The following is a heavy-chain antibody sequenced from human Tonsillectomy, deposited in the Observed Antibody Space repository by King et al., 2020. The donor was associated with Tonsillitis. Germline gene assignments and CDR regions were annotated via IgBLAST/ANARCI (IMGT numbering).Heavy chain of an antibody. CDR1: GFTFSSFA. CDR2: VYRGGGTT. J-gene: IGHJ4*02. D-gene: IGHD3-10*01. V-gene: IGHV3-23*03. Sequence: VQLVESGGGLVQPGGSLRLSCAASGFTFSSFAMNWVRQAPGKGLEWVSVVYRGGGTTYADSVKGRFTISRDDYKNTLYLQMNSLRVEDTAVYYCARDRGRWQFDYWGQGTLVTVSS. CDR3: ARDRGRWQFDY.